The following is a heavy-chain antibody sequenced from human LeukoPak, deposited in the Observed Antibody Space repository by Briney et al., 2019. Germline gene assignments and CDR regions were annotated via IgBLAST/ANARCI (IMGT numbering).Heavy chain of an antibody. CDR2: IYSDNT. CDR1: EFTVSSNS. CDR3: ARRAGAYSHPYDY. Sequence: GGSLRLSCTVSEFTVSSNSMSWVRQAPGKGLEWVSFIYSDNTHYSDSVKGRFTISRDNSKNTLYLQMNSLRAEDTAVYYCARRAGAYSHPYDYWGQGTLVTVSS. V-gene: IGHV3-53*01. D-gene: IGHD4/OR15-4a*01. J-gene: IGHJ4*02.